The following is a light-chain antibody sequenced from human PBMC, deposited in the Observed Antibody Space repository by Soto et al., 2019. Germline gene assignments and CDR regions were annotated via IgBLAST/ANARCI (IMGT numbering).Light chain of an antibody. Sequence: EMVMTQSPATLSVSPGERVTLSFRAIRSISSNLAWYQQKPGQAPRLLIYGASTRATGIPARFSGSGSGTEFTLTINSLQSEDFAMYYCQPHNNWPVVTFGGGTKVDIK. J-gene: IGKJ4*01. V-gene: IGKV3-15*01. CDR1: RSISSN. CDR2: GAS. CDR3: QPHNNWPVVT.